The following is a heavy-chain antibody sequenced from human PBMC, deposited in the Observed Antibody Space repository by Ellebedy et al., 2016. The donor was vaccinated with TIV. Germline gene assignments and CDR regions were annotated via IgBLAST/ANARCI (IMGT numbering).Heavy chain of an antibody. Sequence: AASVKVSCKASGYTFASHGIGWVRQAPGQGLEWMGWTSPYNGHTNYAQKLQGRVTMTTDTSTSTAYMELRSLRSDDTAVYYCARDGGAMTTVTTYDYWGQGTLVIVSS. J-gene: IGHJ4*02. D-gene: IGHD4-11*01. CDR3: ARDGGAMTTVTTYDY. V-gene: IGHV1-18*01. CDR1: GYTFASHG. CDR2: TSPYNGHT.